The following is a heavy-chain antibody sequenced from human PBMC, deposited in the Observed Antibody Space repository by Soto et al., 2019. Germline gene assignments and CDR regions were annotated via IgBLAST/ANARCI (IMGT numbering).Heavy chain of an antibody. CDR1: GGFISSGGYY. J-gene: IGHJ6*02. Sequence: QVQLQESGPGLVKPSQTLSLTCTVSGGFISSGGYYWSWIRQHPGKGLEWIGYIYYSGSTYYNPSLKSRVTISVDTSKNQFSLKLSSVTAADTAVYYCARAARNRITMVRGAYGMDVWGQGTTVTVSS. CDR3: ARAARNRITMVRGAYGMDV. CDR2: IYYSGST. D-gene: IGHD3-10*01. V-gene: IGHV4-31*03.